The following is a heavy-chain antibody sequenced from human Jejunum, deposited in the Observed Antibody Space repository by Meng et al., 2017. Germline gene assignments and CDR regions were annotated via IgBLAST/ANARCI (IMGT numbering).Heavy chain of an antibody. CDR2: FTGTTTST. V-gene: IGHV3-23*01. Sequence: GQVWESGGGLVQPGGSLGLSCAASGFTFSSSSMSWVRQAPGKGLEWVSTFTGTTTSTYYADSVKGRFTISRDNSKNTLYLQMNSLRAEDTAVYYCAKLTSLWGQGTLVTVSS. D-gene: IGHD3-16*01. CDR3: AKLTSL. J-gene: IGHJ4*02. CDR1: GFTFSSSS.